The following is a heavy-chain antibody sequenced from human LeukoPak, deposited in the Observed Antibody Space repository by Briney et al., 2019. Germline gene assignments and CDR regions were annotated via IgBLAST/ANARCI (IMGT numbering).Heavy chain of an antibody. V-gene: IGHV3-30*03. Sequence: PGGSLRLSCAASGFTFSSYGMHWVRQAPGKGLEWVAVISYDGNNKYYADSVKGRFTISRDKSKNTLYLQMNSLRAEDTAVYYCARGGSYPSAFDIWGQGTMVTVSS. J-gene: IGHJ3*02. D-gene: IGHD1-26*01. CDR2: ISYDGNNK. CDR1: GFTFSSYG. CDR3: ARGGSYPSAFDI.